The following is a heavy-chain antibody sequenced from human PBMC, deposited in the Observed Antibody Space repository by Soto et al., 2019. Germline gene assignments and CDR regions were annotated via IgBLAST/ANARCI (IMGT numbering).Heavy chain of an antibody. D-gene: IGHD2-15*01. CDR2: INPDNGNT. Sequence: ASVKVSCKASGYTFTRYTMNWVRQAPGQRLEWMGWINPDNGNTKSSQKFQDRVIITGDTSASTAYMDLSSLRSEDTAVYYCARGIATGQLDPWGQRTLVTVSS. J-gene: IGHJ5*02. CDR3: ARGIATGQLDP. CDR1: GYTFTRYT. V-gene: IGHV1-3*01.